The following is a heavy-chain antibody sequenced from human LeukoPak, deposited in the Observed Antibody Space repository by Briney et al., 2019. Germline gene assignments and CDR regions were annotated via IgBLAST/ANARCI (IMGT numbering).Heavy chain of an antibody. CDR2: IYYSGST. CDR3: ARHTPQIIRYFDWLTNPIFDY. CDR1: GGSISSSSYY. Sequence: SSQTLSLTCTVSGGSISSSSYYWGWIRQPPGKGLEWIGSIYYSGSTYYNPSLKSRVTIPVDTSKNQFSLKLSSVTAADTAVYYCARHTPQIIRYFDWLTNPIFDYWGQGTLVTVSS. V-gene: IGHV4-39*01. D-gene: IGHD3-9*01. J-gene: IGHJ4*02.